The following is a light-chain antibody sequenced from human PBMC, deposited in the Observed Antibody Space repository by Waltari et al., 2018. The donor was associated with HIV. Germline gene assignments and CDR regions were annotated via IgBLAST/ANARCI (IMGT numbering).Light chain of an antibody. CDR2: LGS. Sequence: DIVMTQSPLSLPVTPGEPASISFRSSQSLLHTLGYNYLDWYLQKPGQAPQLLIYLGSYRASGVADRFSGSGSGTDFTLKISRVEAEDVGVYYCMQGRQSPWTFGRGTKVEIK. CDR3: MQGRQSPWT. V-gene: IGKV2-28*01. CDR1: QSLLHTLGYNY. J-gene: IGKJ1*01.